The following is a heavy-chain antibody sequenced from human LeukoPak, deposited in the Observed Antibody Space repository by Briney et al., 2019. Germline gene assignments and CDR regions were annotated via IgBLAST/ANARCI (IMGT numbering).Heavy chain of an antibody. V-gene: IGHV4-38-2*02. CDR2: IYHSGST. Sequence: SETLSLTCTVSGYSISSGYYWGWIRQPPGKGLEWIGSIYHSGSTYYNPSLKSRVTISVDTSKNQFSLKLSSVTAADTAVYYCASTLLHYDILTGSYYYYYMDVWGKGTTVTISS. J-gene: IGHJ6*03. CDR1: GYSISSGYY. CDR3: ASTLLHYDILTGSYYYYYMDV. D-gene: IGHD3-9*01.